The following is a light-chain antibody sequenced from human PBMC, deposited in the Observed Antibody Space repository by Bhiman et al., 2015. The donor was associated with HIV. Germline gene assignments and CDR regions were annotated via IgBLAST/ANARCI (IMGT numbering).Light chain of an antibody. V-gene: IGLV2-14*03. CDR3: SSYTTGSNV. Sequence: QSALTQPASVSGSPGQSITISCTGTSSDVGRYNYVSWYQQHPGKAPKLMIYDVTNRPSGISSRFSGSKSANTASLTISGLQADDEADYYCSSYTTGSNVFGTGTKVSVL. CDR2: DVT. J-gene: IGLJ1*01. CDR1: SSDVGRYNY.